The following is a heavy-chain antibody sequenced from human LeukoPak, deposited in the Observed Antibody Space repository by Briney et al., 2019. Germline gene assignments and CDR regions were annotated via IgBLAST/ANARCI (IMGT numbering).Heavy chain of an antibody. CDR2: IYSDGSRT. J-gene: IGHJ3*02. V-gene: IGHV3-74*01. CDR3: ARSGRGGAFDI. D-gene: IGHD1-26*01. Sequence: PGGSLRLSCAASGFTFSSDWMHWVRQGPGKGLVWVSRIYSDGSRTTYADSVKGGFTNSGDNAKNTLYLQMNTLRAEDTAVYFCARSGRGGAFDIWGQGTMVTVSS. CDR1: GFTFSSDW.